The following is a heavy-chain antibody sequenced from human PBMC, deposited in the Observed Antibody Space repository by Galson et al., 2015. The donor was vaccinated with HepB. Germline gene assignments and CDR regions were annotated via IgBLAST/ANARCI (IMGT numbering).Heavy chain of an antibody. CDR2: IWYDGSNK. V-gene: IGHV3-33*08. D-gene: IGHD6-19*01. J-gene: IGHJ4*02. CDR3: GRDINPRQQWQVALRY. Sequence: SLRLSCAASGFTFSSYGMHWVRQAPGKGLEWVAVIWYDGSNKYYADSVTGRFTISRDNSKNTLYLQMNSLGAEDTAVYYCGRDINPRQQWQVALRYWGQGTQVTVSS. CDR1: GFTFSSYG.